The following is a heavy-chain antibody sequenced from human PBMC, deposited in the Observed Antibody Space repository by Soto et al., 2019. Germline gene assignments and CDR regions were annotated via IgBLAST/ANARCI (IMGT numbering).Heavy chain of an antibody. CDR2: IYPDDPDT. CDR3: ARHHRDDSSGRWFDP. J-gene: IGHJ5*02. CDR1: GYTFTSYW. D-gene: IGHD3-22*01. Sequence: GESLKISCKGSGYTFTSYWIAWVRQMPGKGLEWMGIIYPDDPDTRYSPSFQGQVTFSADRSINTAYLQWNSLKASDTAMYYCARHHRDDSSGRWFDPWGQGTLVTVSS. V-gene: IGHV5-51*01.